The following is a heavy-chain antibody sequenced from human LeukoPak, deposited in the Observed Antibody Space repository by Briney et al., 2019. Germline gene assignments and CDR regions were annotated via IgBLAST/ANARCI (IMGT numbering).Heavy chain of an antibody. D-gene: IGHD2-15*01. J-gene: IGHJ4*02. Sequence: GESLKISFKGSGXTFTDYWIGWVRQMPGKGLEWMGIIYPGDSDTRYSPSFQGQVTISADKSISMAYLQWSSLKASDTAMYYCARQGGSINYLDYWGQGTLVTVSS. CDR3: ARQGGSINYLDY. CDR1: GXTFTDYW. V-gene: IGHV5-51*01. CDR2: IYPGDSDT.